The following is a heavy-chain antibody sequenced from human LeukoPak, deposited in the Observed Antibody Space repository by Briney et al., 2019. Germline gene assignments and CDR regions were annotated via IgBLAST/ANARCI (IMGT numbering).Heavy chain of an antibody. D-gene: IGHD4-17*01. Sequence: GGSLRLSCAASGFTFSSYAMSWVRQAPGKGLEWVSAISGSGGSTYYADSVKGRFTISRDNSKNTLYLQMNSLRAEDTAVYYCAKDRISTVTPTCFDYWGRGTLVTVSS. CDR3: AKDRISTVTPTCFDY. CDR1: GFTFSSYA. J-gene: IGHJ4*02. V-gene: IGHV3-23*01. CDR2: ISGSGGST.